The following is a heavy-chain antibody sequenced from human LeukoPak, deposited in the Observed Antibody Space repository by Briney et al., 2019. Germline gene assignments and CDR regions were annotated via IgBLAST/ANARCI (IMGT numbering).Heavy chain of an antibody. CDR1: GFTFSHYY. V-gene: IGHV3-30-3*01. CDR3: ARLVTIFGVVPPQH. J-gene: IGHJ1*01. CDR2: ISYDGSNK. D-gene: IGHD3-3*01. Sequence: PGGSLRLSCAASGFTFSHYYIDWVRQAPGKGLEWVAVISYDGSNKYYADSVKGRFTISRDNSKNTLYLQMNSLRAEDTAVYYCARLVTIFGVVPPQHWGQGTLVTVSS.